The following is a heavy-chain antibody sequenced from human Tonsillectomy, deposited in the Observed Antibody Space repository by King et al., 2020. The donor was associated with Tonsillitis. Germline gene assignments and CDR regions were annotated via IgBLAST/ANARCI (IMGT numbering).Heavy chain of an antibody. D-gene: IGHD3-22*01. V-gene: IGHV4-59*08. CDR3: ARRWESYDSSGYYYEHAFDI. CDR1: GGSISSYY. Sequence: QVQLQESGPGLVKPSETLSLTCTVSGGSISSYYWSWIRQPPGKGLEWIGYIYYSGSTNYNPSLKSRVTISVDTSKNQFSLKLSSVTAADTAVYYCARRWESYDSSGYYYEHAFDIWGQGTMVTVSS. J-gene: IGHJ3*02. CDR2: IYYSGST.